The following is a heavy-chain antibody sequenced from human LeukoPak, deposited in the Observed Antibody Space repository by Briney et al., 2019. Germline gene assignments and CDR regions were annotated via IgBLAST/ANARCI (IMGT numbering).Heavy chain of an antibody. Sequence: PGGSLRLSCAASGFTFSSYGMHWVRQAPGKGLEWVAVISYDGSNKYYADSVKGRFTISRDNSKNTLYLQMNSLRAEDTAVYYCAKVQYYYDSWSTFDYWGQGTLVTVSS. CDR3: AKVQYYYDSWSTFDY. CDR1: GFTFSSYG. CDR2: ISYDGSNK. V-gene: IGHV3-30*18. J-gene: IGHJ4*02. D-gene: IGHD3-22*01.